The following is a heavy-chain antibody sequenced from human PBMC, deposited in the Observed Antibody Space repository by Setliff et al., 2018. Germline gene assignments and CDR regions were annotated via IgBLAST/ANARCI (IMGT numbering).Heavy chain of an antibody. CDR2: ISAYTGNT. CDR3: SRLVRYCTRTSCQRASGDDY. V-gene: IGHV1-18*01. Sequence: GASVKVSCKSSGYTFTNYGISWVRQAPGQGLVWMGWISAYTGNTYSAQKFQGRLTMTTDTSTTTAYMELRSLRSDDTAVYYCSRLVRYCTRTSCQRASGDDYWGQGTLVTVSS. CDR1: GYTFTNYG. D-gene: IGHD2-2*01. J-gene: IGHJ4*02.